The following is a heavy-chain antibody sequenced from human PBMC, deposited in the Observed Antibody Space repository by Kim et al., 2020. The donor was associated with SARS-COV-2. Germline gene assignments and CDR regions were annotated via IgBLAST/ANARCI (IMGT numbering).Heavy chain of an antibody. CDR2: INPNSGGT. CDR3: ARDQGITIFGVVIPYYYGMDV. D-gene: IGHD3-3*01. CDR1: GYTFTGYY. Sequence: ASVKVSCKASGYTFTGYYMHWVRQAPGQGLEWMGRINPNSGGTNYARKFQGRVTMTRDTSISTAYMELSRLRSDDTAVYYCARDQGITIFGVVIPYYYGMDVWGQGTTVTVSS. J-gene: IGHJ6*02. V-gene: IGHV1-2*06.